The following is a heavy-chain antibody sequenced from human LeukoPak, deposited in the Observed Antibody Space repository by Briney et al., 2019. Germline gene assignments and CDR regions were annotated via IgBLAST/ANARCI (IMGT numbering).Heavy chain of an antibody. Sequence: GRSLRLSCAASGFTFSSYAMHWVRQAPGKGLEWVAVISYDGSNKYYADSVKGRFTISRDNSKNTLYLQMNNLRFEDTAVYYCARHSSRGQYYAFDFWGQGALVTVSP. CDR3: ARHSSRGQYYAFDF. D-gene: IGHD3-3*01. CDR2: ISYDGSNK. V-gene: IGHV3-30-3*01. J-gene: IGHJ4*02. CDR1: GFTFSSYA.